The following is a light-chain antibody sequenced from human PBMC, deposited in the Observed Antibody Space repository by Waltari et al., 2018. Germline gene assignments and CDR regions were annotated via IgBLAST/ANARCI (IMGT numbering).Light chain of an antibody. CDR1: GSNIDSNF. CDR3: ASCDDSLNGRWE. V-gene: IGLV1-44*01. CDR2: RTD. J-gene: IGLJ2*01. Sequence: QPQSPGAPGRGATITCSGGGSNIDSNFVTCYQQVPGTSPKRLIYRTDQRPSGVPDRVSGSKSGTSASLAISGLRSDDEADYFCASCDDSLNGRWEFGGGTKVTVI.